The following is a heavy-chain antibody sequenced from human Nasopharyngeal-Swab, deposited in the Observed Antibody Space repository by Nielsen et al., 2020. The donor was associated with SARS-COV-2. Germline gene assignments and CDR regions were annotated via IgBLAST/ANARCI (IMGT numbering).Heavy chain of an antibody. Sequence: SETLSLTCTVSGGSISSSSYYWGWIRQPPGKGLEWIGSSYYSGSTYHNPSLKGRVTISVDTSKNQFSLKLSSVTAADTAVYYCARVHSSGWYYFDYWGQGTLVTVSS. CDR3: ARVHSSGWYYFDY. CDR2: SYYSGST. V-gene: IGHV4-39*07. D-gene: IGHD6-19*01. J-gene: IGHJ4*02. CDR1: GGSISSSSYY.